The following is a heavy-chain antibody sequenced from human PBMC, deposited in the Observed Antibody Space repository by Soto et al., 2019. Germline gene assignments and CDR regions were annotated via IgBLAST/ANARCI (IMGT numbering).Heavy chain of an antibody. D-gene: IGHD3-3*01. J-gene: IGHJ4*02. Sequence: QVLLVQSGAEVKRPGSSVKVSCKVSGGTFSTYTISWVRQAPGQGLEWMGRIIPMFGLPNHAQKFQGRVTLTADKSTHPSSLAMTGLTSEDTAVYYCAFDMNTGVVYFDNWGQGNLVTVSS. CDR1: GGTFSTYT. V-gene: IGHV1-69*02. CDR3: AFDMNTGVVYFDN. CDR2: IIPMFGLP.